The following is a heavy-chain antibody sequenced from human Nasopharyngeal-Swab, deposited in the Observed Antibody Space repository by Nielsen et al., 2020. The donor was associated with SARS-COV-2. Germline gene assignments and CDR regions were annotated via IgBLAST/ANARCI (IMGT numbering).Heavy chain of an antibody. D-gene: IGHD3-10*01. Sequence: VRQAPGKGLEWIGEIYHSGSTNYNPSLKSRVTISVDKSKNQFSLKLSSVTAADTAVYYCARGRSRGWGNYYYYYGMDVWGQGTTVTVSS. V-gene: IGHV4-4*02. CDR3: ARGRSRGWGNYYYYYGMDV. J-gene: IGHJ6*02. CDR2: IYHSGST.